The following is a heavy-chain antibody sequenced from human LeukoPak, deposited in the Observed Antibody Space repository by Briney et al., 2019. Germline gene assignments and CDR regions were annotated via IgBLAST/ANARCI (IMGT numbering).Heavy chain of an antibody. CDR1: GFTFSSYG. CDR2: ISNDGSNE. CDR3: ARDYSIPPAAGSLYNWFAP. J-gene: IGHJ5*02. V-gene: IGHV3-30*03. Sequence: GGSLRLSCAASGFTFSSYGMPWVRQAPGKGLEWVAVISNDGSNEFYADSVKGRFTISRDTSKNTLYLQMNSLRTEDTAVYYCARDYSIPPAAGSLYNWFAPWGQGTLVTVSS. D-gene: IGHD6-13*01.